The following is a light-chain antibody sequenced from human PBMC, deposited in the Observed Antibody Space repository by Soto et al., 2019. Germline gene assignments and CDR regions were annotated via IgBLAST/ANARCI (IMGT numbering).Light chain of an antibody. V-gene: IGLV2-14*01. Sequence: QSALTQPASVSGSPGQSITISCTGTGDDVGAYDYVSWYQQHPGKAPKLIIYEVTDRPSGVSDRFSGSKSGDTASLTISGLQAEDEATYYCCSLTTSHTYVFGSGTKLTVL. CDR1: GDDVGAYDY. CDR3: CSLTTSHTYV. J-gene: IGLJ1*01. CDR2: EVT.